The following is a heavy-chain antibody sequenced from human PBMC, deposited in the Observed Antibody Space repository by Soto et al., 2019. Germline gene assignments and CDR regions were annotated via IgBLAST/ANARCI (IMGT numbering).Heavy chain of an antibody. D-gene: IGHD1-26*01. CDR1: GFTFSSYG. Sequence: QVQLVESGGGVVQPGSSLRLSCVASGFTFSSYGMHWVRQAPGKGLELVAIISYDGSNTYYADSVKGRFPISRDNSKNPMYMQMNSLRAEDTSVYYCAKEGGLSGSYYISSSYYFDDWGQATLVTVYS. CDR3: AKEGGLSGSYYISSSYYFDD. V-gene: IGHV3-30*18. J-gene: IGHJ4*02. CDR2: ISYDGSNT.